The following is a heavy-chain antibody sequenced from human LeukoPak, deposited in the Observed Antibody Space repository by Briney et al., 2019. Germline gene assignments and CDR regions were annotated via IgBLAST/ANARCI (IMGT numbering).Heavy chain of an antibody. V-gene: IGHV1-18*04. J-gene: IGHJ4*02. CDR3: ATGGPIGGGDWL. Sequence: ASVKVSCKASGYTFTSYYMHWVRQAPGQGLEWMGWISAYNGNTNYAQKLQGRVTMTTDTSTSTAYMELRSLRSDDTAVYYCATGGPIGGGDWLWGQGTLVTVSS. D-gene: IGHD2-21*02. CDR2: ISAYNGNT. CDR1: GYTFTSYY.